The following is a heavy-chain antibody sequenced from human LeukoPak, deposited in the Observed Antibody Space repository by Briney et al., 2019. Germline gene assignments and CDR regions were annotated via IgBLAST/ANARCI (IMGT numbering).Heavy chain of an antibody. V-gene: IGHV4-59*08. CDR2: IYYSGST. CDR1: GGSISSYY. CDR3: ARHYYYDGSALIDY. J-gene: IGHJ4*02. D-gene: IGHD3-22*01. Sequence: SETLSLTCTVSGGSISSYYWGWIRQPPGKGLEWIGYIYYSGSTNYNPSLKSRVTISVDTSKNQFSLILSSVTAADTAVYYCARHYYYDGSALIDYWGQGTLVTVSS.